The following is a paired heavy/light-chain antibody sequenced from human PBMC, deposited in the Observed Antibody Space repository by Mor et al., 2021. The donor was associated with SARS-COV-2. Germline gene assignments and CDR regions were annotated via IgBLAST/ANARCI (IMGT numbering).Heavy chain of an antibody. CDR2: INAASGNT. CDR3: ARGGYSSGYYFQLDY. V-gene: IGHV1-3*01. Sequence: QVQLVQSGAEVKKPGASVKVSCKASGYTFTNYALHWVRQAPGQRLECMGWINAASGNTKYSQRFQDRVTITRDTSASTAYMELSSLRSEDTAVYYCARGGYSSGYYFQLDYWGQGTLVTVSP. J-gene: IGHJ4*02. D-gene: IGHD3-22*01. CDR1: GYTFTNYA.
Light chain of an antibody. CDR3: QQYGTSFT. V-gene: IGKV3-20*01. J-gene: IGKJ3*01. CDR1: QSVSSSY. Sequence: EIVLTQSPGTLSLSPGERATLSCRASQSVSSSYLAWYQQKPGQAPRLLIYGASSRATGIPDRFSGSGSGTDFTLTISRLEPEDFAVYYCQQYGTSFTFGPGTKVDIK. CDR2: GAS.